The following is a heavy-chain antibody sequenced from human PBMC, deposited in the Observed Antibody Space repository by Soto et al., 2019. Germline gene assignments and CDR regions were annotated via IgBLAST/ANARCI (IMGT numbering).Heavy chain of an antibody. D-gene: IGHD2-8*01. J-gene: IGHJ6*02. Sequence: GASVKVSCKASGYTFTSYGISWVRQAPGQGLEWMGWISAYNGNTNYAQKLQGRVTMTTDTSTSTAYMELRSLRSDDTAVYYCARAGACTNGVCYDYYYGMDVWGQGTTVTVSS. CDR2: ISAYNGNT. CDR3: ARAGACTNGVCYDYYYGMDV. CDR1: GYTFTSYG. V-gene: IGHV1-18*01.